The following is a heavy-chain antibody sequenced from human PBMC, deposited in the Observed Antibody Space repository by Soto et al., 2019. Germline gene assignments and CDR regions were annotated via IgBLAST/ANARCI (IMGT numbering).Heavy chain of an antibody. D-gene: IGHD1-7*01. CDR2: VSAGGTNI. V-gene: IGHV3-23*01. CDR3: ARARMIGTAYFDS. J-gene: IGHJ4*02. Sequence: GGSLRLSCASSGFTFSSYPMSWVRQAPGKGLEWVSAVSAGGTNIYYLDSVRGRFTMSRDNSKNTLSLQMDSLRAEDTALYYCARARMIGTAYFDSWGQGTLVTVSS. CDR1: GFTFSSYP.